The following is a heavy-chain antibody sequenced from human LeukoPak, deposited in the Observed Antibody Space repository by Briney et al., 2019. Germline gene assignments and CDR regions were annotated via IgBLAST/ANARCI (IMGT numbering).Heavy chain of an antibody. CDR2: IYYSGSA. CDR1: GGSISSYQ. CDR3: ARVGVDYSGNIIKYFFDY. Sequence: SETLSLTCTVSGGSISSYQWSWIRQPPGKGLEWIGNIYYSGSANYNPSLKSRVIISVGTSKNQFSLKLSPVTAADTAVYYCARVGVDYSGNIIKYFFDYWGQGTLVTVSS. J-gene: IGHJ4*02. D-gene: IGHD4-23*01. V-gene: IGHV4-59*01.